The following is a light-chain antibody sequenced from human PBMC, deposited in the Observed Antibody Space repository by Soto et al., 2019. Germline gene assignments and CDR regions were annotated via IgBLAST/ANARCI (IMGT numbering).Light chain of an antibody. CDR3: QRRHTLPHS. CDR2: DAS. J-gene: IGKJ3*01. V-gene: IGKV1-33*01. Sequence: DIQMTQSPSSLSASVGDRVTITCQASQDVRKYLSWYQQKARKAPKLLIYDASNLETGVPSRFSGSGSGTDFPFSVSCLQPEDIGTYYCQRRHTLPHSFGRGAKVDI. CDR1: QDVRKY.